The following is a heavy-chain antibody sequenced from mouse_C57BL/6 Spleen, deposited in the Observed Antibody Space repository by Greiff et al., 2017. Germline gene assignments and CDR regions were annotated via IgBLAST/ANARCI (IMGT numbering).Heavy chain of an antibody. V-gene: IGHV5-17*01. CDR2: ISSGSSTI. CDR3: ARPLYYYGSSYDYAMDY. CDR1: GFTFSDSG. Sequence: EVMLVESGGGLVKPGGSLKLSCAVSGFTFSDSGLHWVRQAPEKGLVWVAYISSGSSTIYSADTVQGRFTISRANAKNTLFLQMTRRRSEDTAMYYCARPLYYYGSSYDYAMDYWGQGTSVTVSS. D-gene: IGHD1-1*01. J-gene: IGHJ4*01.